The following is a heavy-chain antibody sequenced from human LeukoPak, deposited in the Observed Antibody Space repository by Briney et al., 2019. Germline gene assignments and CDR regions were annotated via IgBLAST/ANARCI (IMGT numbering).Heavy chain of an antibody. D-gene: IGHD3-9*01. J-gene: IGHJ5*02. V-gene: IGHV4-39*02. CDR3: TRMPTGYPNWFDP. CDR2: ISYSGTT. Sequence: SETLSLTCTVSGGSISSSPYYWNWIRQPPGKGLEWIGSISYSGTTSYSPSLNSRVTISVDTSKNHFSLRLTSVTAADTAIYYCTRMPTGYPNWFDPWGQGAPVTVSS. CDR1: GGSISSSPYY.